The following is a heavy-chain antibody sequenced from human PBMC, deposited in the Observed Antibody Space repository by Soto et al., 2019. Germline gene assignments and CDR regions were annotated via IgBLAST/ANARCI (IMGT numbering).Heavy chain of an antibody. CDR3: ARLVAPRWPDSQWRFDP. CDR1: GFTFTTYW. D-gene: IGHD6-19*01. CDR2: VNHDGSGK. V-gene: IGHV3-7*03. Sequence: GGSLRLSCVASGFTFTTYWMSWVRQAPGKGLEWVATVNHDGSGKYYVDSVTGRFTISRDNAKNSQFLQMDSLRAEDTAVYYCARLVAPRWPDSQWRFDPWGQGTLVTVSS. J-gene: IGHJ5*02.